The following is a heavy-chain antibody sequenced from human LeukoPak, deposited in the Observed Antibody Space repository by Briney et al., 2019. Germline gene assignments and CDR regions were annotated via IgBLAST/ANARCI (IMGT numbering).Heavy chain of an antibody. Sequence: PSETLSLTCSVSGGSVRGDMSHWSWIRQPPGKGLEWIGYVHYSGSANYNPSLESRVTMSLDHSKNQFSPDLTSVTSADTAVYYCARNRGWYATDVWGQGAAVTVSS. V-gene: IGHV4-61*01. CDR1: GGSVRGDMSH. CDR3: ARNRGWYATDV. CDR2: VHYSGSA. J-gene: IGHJ6*02. D-gene: IGHD6-19*01.